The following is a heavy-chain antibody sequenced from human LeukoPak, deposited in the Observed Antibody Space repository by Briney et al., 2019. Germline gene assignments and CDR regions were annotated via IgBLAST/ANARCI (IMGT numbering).Heavy chain of an antibody. CDR1: GGSVSSGGYY. D-gene: IGHD3-3*01. J-gene: IGHJ6*02. CDR3: ASSRAGTPAYYDFWSGYYPPPRLYGMDV. Sequence: PSETLSLTCNVSGGSVSSGGYYWNWIRQPPGKGLEWIGHVSYSGSTNYNPSLKSRVTISVDTSKNQFSLKLSSVTAADTAVYYCASSRAGTPAYYDFWSGYYPPPRLYGMDVWGQGTTVTVSS. CDR2: VSYSGST. V-gene: IGHV4-61*08.